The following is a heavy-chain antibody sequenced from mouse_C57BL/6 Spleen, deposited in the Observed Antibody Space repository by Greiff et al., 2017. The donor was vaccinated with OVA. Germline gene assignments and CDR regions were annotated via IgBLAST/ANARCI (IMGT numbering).Heavy chain of an antibody. Sequence: VQLQQPGAELVMPGASVKLSCKASGYTFTSYWMHWVKQRPGKGLEWIGEIDTSDSYTNYNQKFKGKSTLTVDKSSSTTYMQLSILTSEDSAVYYCARTTVDWYFDVWGTGTTVTVSS. CDR3: ARTTVDWYFDV. D-gene: IGHD1-1*01. V-gene: IGHV1-69*01. J-gene: IGHJ1*03. CDR2: IDTSDSYT. CDR1: GYTFTSYW.